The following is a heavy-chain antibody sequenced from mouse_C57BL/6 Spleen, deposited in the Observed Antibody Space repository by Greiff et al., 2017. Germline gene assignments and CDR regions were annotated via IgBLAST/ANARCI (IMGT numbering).Heavy chain of an antibody. J-gene: IGHJ1*03. CDR3: ATPITTVVATRYFDV. CDR2: IDTEDGET. CDR1: GFNIKDYY. V-gene: IGHV14-2*01. D-gene: IGHD1-1*01. Sequence: VQLKESGAELVKPGASVKLSCTDTGFNIKDYYMHWVKQRTEQGLEWIGRIDTEDGETKYAPKFQGKATITADTSSNPAYLQLSSLTSVNTAVYYCATPITTVVATRYFDVWGTGTTVTVSS.